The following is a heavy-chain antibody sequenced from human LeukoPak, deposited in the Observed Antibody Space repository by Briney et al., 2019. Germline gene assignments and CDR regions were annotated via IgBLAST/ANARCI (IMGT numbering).Heavy chain of an antibody. Sequence: ASVKVSCKVSGYTLTELSMHWVRQNPGKGLEWVGGFDPEDGETIYAQEFQGRVTMTEDTSTDTAYMDLSSLRSEDTAVYYCASFRGGGYLAAFDFWGQGTMVTVSS. J-gene: IGHJ3*01. CDR3: ASFRGGGYLAAFDF. V-gene: IGHV1-24*01. CDR1: GYTLTELS. D-gene: IGHD1-26*01. CDR2: FDPEDGET.